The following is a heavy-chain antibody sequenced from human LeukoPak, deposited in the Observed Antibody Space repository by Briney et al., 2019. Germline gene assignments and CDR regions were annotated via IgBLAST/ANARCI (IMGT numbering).Heavy chain of an antibody. J-gene: IGHJ4*02. Sequence: PGGSLRLSCAASGFTFSSYWMHWVRQAPGKGLVWVSRINSDGSSSSYADSVKGRFTISRDNAKNTLYLQMNSLRAEDTAVYYCARVVENRNSLGYWGQGTLVTVSS. V-gene: IGHV3-74*01. CDR1: GFTFSSYW. CDR3: ARVVENRNSLGY. D-gene: IGHD1-14*01. CDR2: INSDGSSS.